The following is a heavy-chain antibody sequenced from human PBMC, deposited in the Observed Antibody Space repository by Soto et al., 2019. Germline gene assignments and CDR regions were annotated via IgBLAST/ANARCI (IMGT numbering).Heavy chain of an antibody. CDR3: ASAQSTWGSTWYFDY. CDR1: GDSVSSNSAA. CDR2: TYFRSKWYN. J-gene: IGHJ4*02. Sequence: SQTLSLTCAISGDSVSSNSAAWNWIRQSPSRGLEWLGRTYFRSKWYNDYAVSVKSRITINPDTSKNQFSLQLNSVTPEDTAVYYCASAQSTWGSTWYFDYWAQGTLVTVSS. D-gene: IGHD6-13*01. V-gene: IGHV6-1*01.